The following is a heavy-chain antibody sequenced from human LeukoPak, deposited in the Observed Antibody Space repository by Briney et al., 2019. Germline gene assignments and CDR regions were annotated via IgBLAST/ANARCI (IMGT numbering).Heavy chain of an antibody. J-gene: IGHJ4*02. Sequence: GASVKVSCKASGGTFSSYAISWVRQAPGQGLEWMGRIIPILGIANYAQKLQGRVTMTTDTSTSTAYMELRSLRSDDTAVYYCARESNNWVRGYSYGPYYFDYWGQGTLVTVSS. CDR2: IIPILGIA. V-gene: IGHV1-69*04. D-gene: IGHD5-18*01. CDR1: GGTFSSYA. CDR3: ARESNNWVRGYSYGPYYFDY.